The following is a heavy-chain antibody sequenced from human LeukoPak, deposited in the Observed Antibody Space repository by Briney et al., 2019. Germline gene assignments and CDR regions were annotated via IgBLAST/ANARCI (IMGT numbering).Heavy chain of an antibody. J-gene: IGHJ4*02. V-gene: IGHV3-9*01. Sequence: GRSLRLSCAASGFTFDDYAMHWVRQAPGKGLEWVSGISWNSGSIGYADSVKGRFTISRDNSKNTLYLQMNSLRAEDTAVYYCAKKIAALDYWGQGTLVTVSS. CDR3: AKKIAALDY. CDR2: ISWNSGSI. CDR1: GFTFDDYA. D-gene: IGHD6-13*01.